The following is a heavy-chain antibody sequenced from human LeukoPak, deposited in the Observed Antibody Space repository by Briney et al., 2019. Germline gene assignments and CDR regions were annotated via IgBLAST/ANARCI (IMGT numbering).Heavy chain of an antibody. D-gene: IGHD3-10*01. CDR1: GFTFSSYS. J-gene: IGHJ3*02. CDR2: ISSSSSYI. V-gene: IGHV3-21*01. CDR3: ARVGVRGVKGGAFDI. Sequence: PGGSLRLSCAASGFTFSSYSMNWVRQAPGKGLEWVSSISSSSSYIYYADSVKGRFTISRDNAKNSLYLQMNSLRAEDTAVYYCARVGVRGVKGGAFDIWGQGTMVTVSS.